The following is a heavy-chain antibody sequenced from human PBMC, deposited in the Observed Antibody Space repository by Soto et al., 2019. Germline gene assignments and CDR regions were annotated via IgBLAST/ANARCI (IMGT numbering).Heavy chain of an antibody. CDR1: GFPFSSYG. CDR2: LSYDGSIT. J-gene: IGHJ4*02. D-gene: IGHD6-13*01. V-gene: IGHV3-30*03. Sequence: PGGSLRLSCAAAGFPFSSYGMHWVRQAPGKGLEWVAFLSYDGSITYYGDSVKGRFTISRDNSENTLYLQMISLTAADTAVYYCARDPPAIAAGGFDAWGQGALVTVSS. CDR3: ARDPPAIAAGGFDA.